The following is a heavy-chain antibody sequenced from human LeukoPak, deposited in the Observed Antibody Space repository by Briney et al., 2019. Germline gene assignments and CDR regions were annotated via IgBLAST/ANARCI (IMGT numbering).Heavy chain of an antibody. J-gene: IGHJ4*02. Sequence: SETLSLTCTVSGGSISTYYWSWIRQPPGKGLEWIGYIYHSGSTNYNPSLKSRVTISVDTSQNQFSLKLSSVTAADTAVYYCARERGVGNFDYWGQGTLVTVSS. D-gene: IGHD2-15*01. CDR1: GGSISTYY. CDR3: ARERGVGNFDY. V-gene: IGHV4-59*01. CDR2: IYHSGST.